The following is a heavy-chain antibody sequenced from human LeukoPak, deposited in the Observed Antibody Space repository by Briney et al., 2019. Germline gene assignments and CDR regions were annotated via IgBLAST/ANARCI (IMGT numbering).Heavy chain of an antibody. V-gene: IGHV5-51*01. CDR1: ESRLTDNW. D-gene: IGHD6-13*01. Sequence: GASRKISCKISESRLTDNWITWVRQVPGKGLEWMGLIYPGDSDTTYSPSFQGQVTFSVDMSISTAYLQLSGVRASDTAIYYCVRFGLTSSLDYWGQGTLVTVSS. CDR2: IYPGDSDT. CDR3: VRFGLTSSLDY. J-gene: IGHJ4*02.